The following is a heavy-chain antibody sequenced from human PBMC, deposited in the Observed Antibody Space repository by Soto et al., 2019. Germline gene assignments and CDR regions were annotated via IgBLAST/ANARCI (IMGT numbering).Heavy chain of an antibody. D-gene: IGHD6-13*01. CDR3: AKDFVYGQQLAGDWFDP. CDR2: ISGSGAGT. Sequence: EVHLLESGGGLVQPGGSLRLSCAASGFTFSSYAMSWVRQAPGKGLEWVSAISGSGAGTYFADSVKGRFTISRDNSKNTLYLQMNSLRAEDTAVYYCAKDFVYGQQLAGDWFDPWGQGTLVTVSS. J-gene: IGHJ5*02. CDR1: GFTFSSYA. V-gene: IGHV3-23*01.